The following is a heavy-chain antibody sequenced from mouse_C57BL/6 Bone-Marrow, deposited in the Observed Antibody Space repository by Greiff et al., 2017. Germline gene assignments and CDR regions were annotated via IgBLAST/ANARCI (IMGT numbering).Heavy chain of an antibody. J-gene: IGHJ1*03. Sequence: EVKLVESGGGLVKPGGSLKLSCAASGFTFSSYTMSWVRQTPEKRLEWVATISGGGGNTYYPDSVKGRFTISRDNAKNTLYLQMSSLRSEDTALYYCARVPYYYGSSYWYFDVWGTGTTVTVSS. D-gene: IGHD1-1*01. CDR1: GFTFSSYT. CDR2: ISGGGGNT. V-gene: IGHV5-9*01. CDR3: ARVPYYYGSSYWYFDV.